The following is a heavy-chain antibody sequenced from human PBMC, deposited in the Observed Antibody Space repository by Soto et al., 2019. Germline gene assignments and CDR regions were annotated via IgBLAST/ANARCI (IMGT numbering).Heavy chain of an antibody. Sequence: QVQLQQWDAGLLKPSETLSLTCAVYGGSFSGYYWSWIRQPPGKGLEWIGEINHSGSTNYNPSLKSRVTISVDTSKNQFSLKLSSVTAADTAVYYCARLNLVVPAAPPFPYYYYYGMDVWGQGTTVTVSS. CDR1: GGSFSGYY. CDR3: ARLNLVVPAAPPFPYYYYYGMDV. CDR2: INHSGST. J-gene: IGHJ6*02. D-gene: IGHD2-2*01. V-gene: IGHV4-34*01.